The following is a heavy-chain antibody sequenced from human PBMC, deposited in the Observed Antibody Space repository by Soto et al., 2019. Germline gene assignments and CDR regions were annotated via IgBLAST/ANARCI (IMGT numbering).Heavy chain of an antibody. CDR2: ISHDGSKQ. Sequence: GGSLRLPCAASGFTFSSYGMHWVRQAPGKGLEWVAVISHDGSKQYNADSVKGRFTIARDNSKNTLYLQMNSMKVEDTAVYYCAKDWYNYGDFDYWGQGTLVTVPQ. V-gene: IGHV3-30*18. J-gene: IGHJ4*02. CDR3: AKDWYNYGDFDY. CDR1: GFTFSSYG. D-gene: IGHD1-1*01.